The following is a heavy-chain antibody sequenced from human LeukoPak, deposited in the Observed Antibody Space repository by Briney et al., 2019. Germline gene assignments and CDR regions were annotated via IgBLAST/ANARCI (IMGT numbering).Heavy chain of an antibody. Sequence: GGSLRLSCAASGFTFSSYEMNWVRQAPGKGLEWVSYISSSGSTIYYADSVKGRFTISRDNAKNSLYLQMNSLRAEDTAVYYCAREGYSHAFDIWGQRTMVTVSS. V-gene: IGHV3-48*03. CDR3: AREGYSHAFDI. CDR2: ISSSGSTI. CDR1: GFTFSSYE. J-gene: IGHJ3*02. D-gene: IGHD4-23*01.